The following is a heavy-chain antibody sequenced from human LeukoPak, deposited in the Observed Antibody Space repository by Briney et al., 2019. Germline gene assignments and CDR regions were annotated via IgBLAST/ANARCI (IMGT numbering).Heavy chain of an antibody. CDR2: IYPADSDT. J-gene: IGHJ3*02. V-gene: IGHV5-51*01. Sequence: GESLKISCKGSGYRFASYWIGWVRQMPGKGLEWMVIIYPADSDTRYSPSFQGQVTISADKSIGTAYLQWSSLKASDTAIYYCALAVIASAFDFDIWGQGTMVTVSS. CDR1: GYRFASYW. D-gene: IGHD2-21*01. CDR3: ALAVIASAFDFDI.